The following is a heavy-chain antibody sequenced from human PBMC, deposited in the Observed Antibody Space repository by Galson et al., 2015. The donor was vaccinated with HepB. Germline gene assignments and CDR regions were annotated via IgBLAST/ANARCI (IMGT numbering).Heavy chain of an antibody. CDR3: AKAGGYSNYYIYYYYGRDV. Sequence: SLRLSCAASGFTFSSYGMHWVRQAPGKGLEWVAVISYDGSNKYYADSVKGRFTISRDNSKNTLYLQMNSLRAEDTAVYYCAKAGGYSNYYIYYYYGRDVWGQGTTVTVSS. J-gene: IGHJ6*02. D-gene: IGHD4-11*01. CDR1: GFTFSSYG. V-gene: IGHV3-30*18. CDR2: ISYDGSNK.